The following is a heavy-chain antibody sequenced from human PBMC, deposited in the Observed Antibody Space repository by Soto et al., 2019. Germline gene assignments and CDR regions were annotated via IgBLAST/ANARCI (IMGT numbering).Heavy chain of an antibody. D-gene: IGHD1-26*01. V-gene: IGHV3-33*06. CDR1: GFTFSSYG. CDR3: AKDLRAAPWDYYFDY. Sequence: GGSLRLSCAASGFTFSSYGMHWVRQAPGKGLEWVAVIWYDGSNKYYADSVKGRFTISRDNSKNTLYLQMNSLRAEDTAVYYCAKDLRAAPWDYYFDYWGQGTLVTVSS. J-gene: IGHJ4*02. CDR2: IWYDGSNK.